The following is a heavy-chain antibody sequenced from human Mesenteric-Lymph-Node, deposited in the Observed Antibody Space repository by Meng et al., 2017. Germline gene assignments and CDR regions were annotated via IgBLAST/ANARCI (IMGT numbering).Heavy chain of an antibody. CDR1: GDSISSDIW. CDR3: GRDQGRELINH. CDR2: VYHRGDT. D-gene: IGHD1-7*01. Sequence: QWRLQESGPGLVQPSGTLSLSCTGSGDSISSDIWWSWVRQPPGKGLEWIGEVYHRGDTNYNPSLKSRVDISVDKSKNQFYLSLFSVTAADTAVYYCGRDQGRELINHWGQGTLVTVSS. V-gene: IGHV4-4*02. J-gene: IGHJ4*02.